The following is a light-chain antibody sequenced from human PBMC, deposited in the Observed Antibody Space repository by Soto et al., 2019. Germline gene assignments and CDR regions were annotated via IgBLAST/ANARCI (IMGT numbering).Light chain of an antibody. CDR3: QQYDNLPLT. J-gene: IGKJ4*01. CDR1: QDISNY. Sequence: DIQMTQSPSSLSASVGDRVTITCQASQDISNYLNLYQQKPGRAPKLLIYNASNLETGVPSMFSGSGSGTDFTFTISSLQPEDIATYYCQQYDNLPLTFGGGTKVDIK. CDR2: NAS. V-gene: IGKV1-33*01.